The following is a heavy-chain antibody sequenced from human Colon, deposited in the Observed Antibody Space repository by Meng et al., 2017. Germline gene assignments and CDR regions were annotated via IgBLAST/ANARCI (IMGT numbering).Heavy chain of an antibody. Sequence: QVQMVQSGGGVVQPARSLRLSCAASGFIFSDYAMHWVRQAPGKGLEWVALISFDGSRKYYIDSVKGRFNISRDNSKDTVYLHMDSLRTEDTAVYYCAKSVVRTMVEGCDFWGQGALVTVSS. CDR2: ISFDGSRK. J-gene: IGHJ4*02. D-gene: IGHD1-14*01. V-gene: IGHV3-30*18. CDR1: GFIFSDYA. CDR3: AKSVVRTMVEGCDF.